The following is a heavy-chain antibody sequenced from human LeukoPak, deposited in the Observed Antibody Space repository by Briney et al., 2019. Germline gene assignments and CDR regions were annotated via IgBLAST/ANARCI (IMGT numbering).Heavy chain of an antibody. J-gene: IGHJ4*02. V-gene: IGHV4-39*07. CDR1: GGSISSSSYY. D-gene: IGHD3-22*01. Sequence: SETLSLTCTVSGGSISSSSYYWGWIRQPPGKGLEWIGSIYHSGGTYYNPSLKSRVTISVDTSKNQFSLKLSSVTAADTAVYYCAKDSSGYYPPFDYWGQGTLVTVSS. CDR3: AKDSSGYYPPFDY. CDR2: IYHSGGT.